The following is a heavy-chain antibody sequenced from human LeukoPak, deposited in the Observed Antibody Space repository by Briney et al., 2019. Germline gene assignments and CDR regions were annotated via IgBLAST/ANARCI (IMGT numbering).Heavy chain of an antibody. V-gene: IGHV4-59*01. CDR3: ARDLKGSGFWSRGYAFDI. D-gene: IGHD3-3*01. CDR1: GGSISSYY. CDR2: IYYSGST. Sequence: SETLSLTCTVSGGSISSYYWSWIRQPPGKGLEWIGYIYYSGSTNYNPSLKSQVTISVDTSKNQFSLKLSSVTAADTAVYYCARDLKGSGFWSRGYAFDIWGQGTMVTVSS. J-gene: IGHJ3*02.